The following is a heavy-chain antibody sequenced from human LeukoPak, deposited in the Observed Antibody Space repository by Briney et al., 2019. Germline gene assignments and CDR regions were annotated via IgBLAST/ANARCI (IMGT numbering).Heavy chain of an antibody. CDR1: GDRVYRKNGA. Sequence: SQTLSHTCVVSGDRVYRKNGAWHALRDSPSRGLEWLERTYYMSKWYNDYAESMEGRITISQDTPKNQYSLHLNCVTPDHTAVYVCARDFGPTGPHTGASWGQGNLGTVSS. J-gene: IGHJ5*02. CDR2: TYYMSKWYN. V-gene: IGHV6-1*01. D-gene: IGHD2-8*02. CDR3: ARDFGPTGPHTGAS.